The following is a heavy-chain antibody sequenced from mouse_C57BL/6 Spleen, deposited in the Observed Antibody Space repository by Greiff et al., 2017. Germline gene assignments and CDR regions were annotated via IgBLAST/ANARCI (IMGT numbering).Heavy chain of an antibody. Sequence: QVQLKQSGPELVKPGASVTISCKASGYAFSSSWMNWVKQRPGKGLEWIGRIYPGDGDTNYNGKFKGKATLTADKSSSTAYMQLSSLTSEDSAVYFCARERAFYYAMDYWGQGTSVTVSS. CDR1: GYAFSSSW. CDR2: IYPGDGDT. CDR3: ARERAFYYAMDY. V-gene: IGHV1-82*01. D-gene: IGHD3-3*01. J-gene: IGHJ4*01.